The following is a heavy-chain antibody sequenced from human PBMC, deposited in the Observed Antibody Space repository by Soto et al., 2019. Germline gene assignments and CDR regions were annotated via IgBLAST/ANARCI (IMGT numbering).Heavy chain of an antibody. CDR3: ARDLGGWPDY. J-gene: IGHJ4*02. D-gene: IGHD2-15*01. V-gene: IGHV1-3*01. CDR1: GGTFSIYT. Sequence: GASVKVSCKASGGTFSIYTISWVRQAPGQRLEWMGWINAGNGNTKYSQKFQGRVTITRDTSASTAYMELSSLRSEDTAVYYCARDLGGWPDYWGQGTLVTVSS. CDR2: INAGNGNT.